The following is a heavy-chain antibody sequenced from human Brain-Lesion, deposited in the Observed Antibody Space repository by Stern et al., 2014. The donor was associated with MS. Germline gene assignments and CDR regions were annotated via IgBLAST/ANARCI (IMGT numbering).Heavy chain of an antibody. D-gene: IGHD3-22*01. Sequence: VQLVESGAEVKKPGASVKVSCKASGYTFTGYYMPWVRQAPGQGLEWMGWIHPNSGGTNYSQKVQGWVPLTRDTSINTAYMELRRLRSDDTAVYYCATDYYDSTGYNDFWGQGTLVTVSS. CDR2: IHPNSGGT. CDR3: ATDYYDSTGYNDF. CDR1: GYTFTGYY. J-gene: IGHJ4*02. V-gene: IGHV1-2*04.